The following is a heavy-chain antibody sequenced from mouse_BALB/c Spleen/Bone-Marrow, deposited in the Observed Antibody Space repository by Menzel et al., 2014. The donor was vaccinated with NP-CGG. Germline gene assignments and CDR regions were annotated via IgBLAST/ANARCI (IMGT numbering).Heavy chain of an antibody. D-gene: IGHD2-3*01. V-gene: IGHV14-3*02. CDR3: ARADGYYGWFAY. J-gene: IGHJ3*01. CDR2: IDPANDNT. Sequence: EVQLQQSGAEFVKPGASDKWSCTASGLNIKDTYIHWVKRRPEQGLEWIGRIDPANDNTKYYPNFQGKDTKTADTSSNTPYLQLSSLTSEITVVYYGARADGYYGWFAYWCQGTLVTVSA. CDR1: GLNIKDTY.